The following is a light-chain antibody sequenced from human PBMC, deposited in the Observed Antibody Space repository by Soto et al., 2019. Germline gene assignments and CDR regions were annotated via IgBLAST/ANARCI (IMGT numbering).Light chain of an antibody. CDR1: ETVTNKY. CDR3: QQHGSSPIT. CDR2: GAS. V-gene: IGKV3-20*01. J-gene: IGKJ5*01. Sequence: EVVLTQSPGILSLSPGERATLSCRASETVTNKYLAWYQQKPGQAPRLLIYGASNRATGIPDRFSGSGSGTDFTLTITRLEPEDFAVYYCQQHGSSPITFGQGTRLEIK.